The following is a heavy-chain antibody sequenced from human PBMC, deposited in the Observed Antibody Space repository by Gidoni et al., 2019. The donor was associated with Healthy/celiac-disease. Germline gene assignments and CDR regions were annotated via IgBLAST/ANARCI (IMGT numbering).Heavy chain of an antibody. V-gene: IGHV4-31*03. J-gene: IGHJ4*02. CDR3: ARLYYYDSSGYPADY. CDR2: IYYSGST. D-gene: IGHD3-22*01. CDR1: GGSISSGGYY. Sequence: QVQLQESGPGLVKPSQTLSLTCTVAGGSISSGGYYWSWSRQHPGKGLEWIGYIYYSGSTYYNPSLKGRVTISVDTSKTQFSLKLSSVPAADTAVYYCARLYYYDSSGYPADYWGQGTLVTVSS.